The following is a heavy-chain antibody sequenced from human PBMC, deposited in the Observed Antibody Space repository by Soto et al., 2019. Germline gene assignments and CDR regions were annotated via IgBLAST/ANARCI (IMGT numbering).Heavy chain of an antibody. Sequence: QLQLQESGPGLVTPSETLSLTCTVSGDSISSSGFYWGWIRQPPGKGLEWIGSIYYSGSTYYNPSHKGRVTISIDTSQSQLSLKLRSVTAADTAVYYCARREPWLAGYFDYWGQGTLVTVSS. D-gene: IGHD6-19*01. V-gene: IGHV4-39*01. CDR1: GDSISSSGFY. CDR2: IYYSGST. J-gene: IGHJ4*02. CDR3: ARREPWLAGYFDY.